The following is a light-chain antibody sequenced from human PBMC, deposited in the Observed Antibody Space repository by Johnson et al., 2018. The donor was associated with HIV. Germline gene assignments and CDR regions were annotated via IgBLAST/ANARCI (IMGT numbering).Light chain of an antibody. V-gene: IGLV1-51*01. CDR1: SSNIGNNY. J-gene: IGLJ1*01. Sequence: QSVLTQPPSVSAAPGQKVTISCSGSSSNIGNNYVSWYQQLPGTAPKLLIYDTYKRPSGIPDRFSGSKSGTSATLGITGLQTGDEADYYCGTWDSSLSVHQDVFGTGTKVTVL. CDR3: GTWDSSLSVHQDV. CDR2: DTY.